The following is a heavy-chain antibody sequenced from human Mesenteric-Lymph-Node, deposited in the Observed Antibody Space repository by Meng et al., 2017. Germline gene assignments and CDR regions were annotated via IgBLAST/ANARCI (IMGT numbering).Heavy chain of an antibody. CDR3: AKDVPGVEGWFDP. CDR2: VSRNGGST. CDR1: GLTFSNYA. J-gene: IGHJ5*02. V-gene: IGHV3-23*01. Sequence: GESLKISCAASGLTFSNYAMNWVRQAPGKGLEWVSTVSRNGGSTFYSDSVKGRFTISRENSKNTLYLQMNSLRAEDTAVDYCAKDVPGVEGWFDPWGQGTLVTVSS.